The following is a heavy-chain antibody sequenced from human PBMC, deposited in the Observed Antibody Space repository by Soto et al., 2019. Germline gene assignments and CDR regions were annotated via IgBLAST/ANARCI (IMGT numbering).Heavy chain of an antibody. D-gene: IGHD5-12*01. CDR2: ISTYNGDT. J-gene: IGHJ6*02. V-gene: IGHV1-18*01. CDR1: GYTFTRSG. CDR3: AREGVAAYYYYGMDV. Sequence: QVQLVQSGAEVKKPGASVKVSCKASGYTFTRSGISWVRQAPGQGLEWMGWISTYNGDTNYAQTFQGRVTMTTDTSTSTVQMEGRSLRSDDTAVYYCAREGVAAYYYYGMDVWGQGTPVTVSS.